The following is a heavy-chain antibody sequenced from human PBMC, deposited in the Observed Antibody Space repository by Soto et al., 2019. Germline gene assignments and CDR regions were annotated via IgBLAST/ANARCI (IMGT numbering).Heavy chain of an antibody. J-gene: IGHJ6*02. CDR1: AGALSSYA. V-gene: IGHV1-69*13. D-gene: IGHD1-26*01. CDR3: ARDKRELRQSGYDYYCDGMYV. Sequence: ASVKGSCKASAGALSSYAISWVRQAPGQGLEWMGGIIPIFGTANYAQRFKGRVTITADESMSTAYMELSRLRSDDTAVYYCARDKRELRQSGYDYYCDGMYVWGRGTTVTVSS. CDR2: IIPIFGTA.